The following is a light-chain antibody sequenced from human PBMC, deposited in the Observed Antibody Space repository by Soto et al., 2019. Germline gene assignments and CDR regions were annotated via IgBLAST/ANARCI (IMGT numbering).Light chain of an antibody. J-gene: IGKJ4*01. CDR3: QQYKKWPPG. CDR1: QSVSSG. V-gene: IGKV3-15*01. CDR2: GAS. Sequence: EVVMTQSPATLSVSPGEGVTLSCRASQSVSSGLAWYQQKPGQAPRLLIYGASTRATGIPARFSGSGSETEFTLTIDSLQSEDFAVYYCQQYKKWPPGFCGGTKVEIK.